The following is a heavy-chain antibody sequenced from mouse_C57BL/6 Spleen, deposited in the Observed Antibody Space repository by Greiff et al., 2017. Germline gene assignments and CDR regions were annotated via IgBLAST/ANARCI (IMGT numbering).Heavy chain of an antibody. CDR2: IYPGSGST. CDR1: GYTFTSYW. CDR3: AKAGLTGYYFDY. D-gene: IGHD4-1*01. J-gene: IGHJ2*01. Sequence: QVQLKQPGAELVKPGASVKMSCKASGYTFTSYWITWVKQRPGQGLEWIGDIYPGSGSTNYNEKFKSKATLTVDASSSTAYMQLSSLTSEDSAVYYCAKAGLTGYYFDYWGQGTTLTVSS. V-gene: IGHV1-55*01.